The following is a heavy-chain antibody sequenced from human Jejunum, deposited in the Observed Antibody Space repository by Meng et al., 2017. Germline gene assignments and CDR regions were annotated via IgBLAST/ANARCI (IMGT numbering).Heavy chain of an antibody. V-gene: IGHV3-66*02. Sequence: GESLKISCAASGISVSANYMSWVRQAPGKGLEWVSDIYSGGSTYYTDSVKGRFTISRDDSENTMSLQMNSLRAEDTAVYYCARQRYAGGEFEFWGQGTLVTVSS. J-gene: IGHJ4*02. CDR1: GISVSANY. CDR3: ARQRYAGGEFEF. CDR2: IYSGGST. D-gene: IGHD2-8*02.